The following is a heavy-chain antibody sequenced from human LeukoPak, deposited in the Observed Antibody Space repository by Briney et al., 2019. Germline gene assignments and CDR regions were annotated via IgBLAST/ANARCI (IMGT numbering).Heavy chain of an antibody. CDR3: ARGDVEMATGMWSLKKLHDY. J-gene: IGHJ4*02. Sequence: SETLSLTCAVYGGSFSGYYWSWIRQPPGKGLEWIGEINHSGSTNYNPSLKSRVTISVDTSKNQFSLKLSSVTAADTAVYYCARGDVEMATGMWSLKKLHDYWGQGTLVTVSS. V-gene: IGHV4-34*01. D-gene: IGHD5-24*01. CDR1: GGSFSGYY. CDR2: INHSGST.